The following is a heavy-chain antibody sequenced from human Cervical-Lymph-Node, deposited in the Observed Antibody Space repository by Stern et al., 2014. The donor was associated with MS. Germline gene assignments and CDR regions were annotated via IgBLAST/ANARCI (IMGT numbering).Heavy chain of an antibody. CDR3: ARQRYFDY. Sequence: EDQLVESGPEVKRPGESLKISCQASGYTFTSYWIGWVRQMPGKGLEWIAIIFPGGSDIRYSPSFQGQVTISADKSSSPAYLQWNNRKASDTAIYYCARQRYFDYWGQGTLVTVSS. J-gene: IGHJ4*02. CDR2: IFPGGSDI. V-gene: IGHV5-51*01. CDR1: GYTFTSYW.